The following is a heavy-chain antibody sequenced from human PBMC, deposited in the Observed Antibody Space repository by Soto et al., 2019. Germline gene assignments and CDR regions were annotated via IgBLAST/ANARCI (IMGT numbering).Heavy chain of an antibody. D-gene: IGHD4-17*01. V-gene: IGHV1-18*01. CDR3: ARDKGQMTKDTFDL. J-gene: IGHJ5*02. CDR1: VSTFSNYG. CDR2: IFAENDAA. Sequence: ASVKVSCKASVSTFSNYGISWVRQAPGQGLEWMGWIFAENDAANYAEKFQDRVTMTTDTSTSTAYLELRNLRSDDTAVFYCARDKGQMTKDTFDLWGQGTPVTVSS.